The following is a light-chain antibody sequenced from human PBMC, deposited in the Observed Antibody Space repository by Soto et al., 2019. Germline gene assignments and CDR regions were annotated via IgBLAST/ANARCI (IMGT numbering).Light chain of an antibody. Sequence: IQMTQAPSSLSASVGDRGTMTCQASQDISNYLNWYQQKPGKAPKLLIYDASNLETGVPSRFSGSGSGTEFTLTISSLQPDDFATYYCQQYNSYPWTFGQGTKVDIK. J-gene: IGKJ1*01. CDR2: DAS. CDR1: QDISNY. CDR3: QQYNSYPWT. V-gene: IGKV1-33*01.